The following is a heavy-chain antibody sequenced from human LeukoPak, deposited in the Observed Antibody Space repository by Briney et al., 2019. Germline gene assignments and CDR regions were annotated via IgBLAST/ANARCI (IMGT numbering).Heavy chain of an antibody. J-gene: IGHJ6*02. V-gene: IGHV4-39*01. CDR2: IYYSGST. Sequence: LRLSCAASGFTFSSYGMHWVRQPPGKGLEWIGSIYYSGSTYYNPSLKSRVTISVDTSKNQFSLKLSSVTAADTAVYYCARRSSGWADYYYYGMDVWGQGTTVTVSS. D-gene: IGHD6-19*01. CDR1: GFTFSSYG. CDR3: ARRSSGWADYYYYGMDV.